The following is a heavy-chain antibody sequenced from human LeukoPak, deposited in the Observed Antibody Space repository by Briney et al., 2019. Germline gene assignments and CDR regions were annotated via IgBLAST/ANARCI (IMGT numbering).Heavy chain of an antibody. V-gene: IGHV5-51*01. J-gene: IGHJ4*02. CDR2: IFPYDSDV. Sequence: GESLKISCMGSGYSFTTYWIAWVRQMPGKGLEWMGIIFPYDSDVRYSPSFQGQVTISADKSTSTAYLQWSSLKASDSAMYYCARTSAFGSYFDYWGQGTLVPVSS. CDR1: GYSFTTYW. D-gene: IGHD3-16*01. CDR3: ARTSAFGSYFDY.